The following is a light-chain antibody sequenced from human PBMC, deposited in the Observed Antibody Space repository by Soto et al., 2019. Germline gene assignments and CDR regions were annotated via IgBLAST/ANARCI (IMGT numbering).Light chain of an antibody. CDR1: SSDVGGYNY. CDR3: SSYAGSNIIVV. CDR2: EVS. J-gene: IGLJ2*01. Sequence: QSALTQPPSASGSPGQSVTISCTGTSSDVGGYNYVSWYQQHPGKAPKLMIFEVSKRPSGVPDRFSGSKSGNTASLTVSGLQAEDEADCYCSSYAGSNIIVVFGGGTKLTVL. V-gene: IGLV2-8*01.